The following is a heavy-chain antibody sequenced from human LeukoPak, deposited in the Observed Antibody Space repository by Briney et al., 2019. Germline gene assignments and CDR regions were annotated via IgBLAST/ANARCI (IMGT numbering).Heavy chain of an antibody. CDR1: GYSFTSYW. J-gene: IGHJ3*02. CDR2: IYPGDSDA. V-gene: IGHV5-51*01. CDR3: ARSLYYDFWSALLGAFDI. D-gene: IGHD3-3*01. Sequence: GESLKISCKGSGYSFTSYWIGWVRQMPGQGLEWMGIIYPGDSDARYSPSFQGQVTISADKSISTAYLQWSSLKASDTAMYYCARSLYYDFWSALLGAFDIWGQGTMVTVSS.